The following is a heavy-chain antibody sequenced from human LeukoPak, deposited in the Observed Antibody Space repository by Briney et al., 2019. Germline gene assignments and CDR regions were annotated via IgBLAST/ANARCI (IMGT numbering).Heavy chain of an antibody. J-gene: IGHJ2*01. Sequence: ASVKVSCKASGYTFNHHGITWVRQAPGQGLEWMGWISAYNGDTKYAQEFQGRVTMTTDTPTTTAYMELRSLRYDDTALYYSARDPSNTSGRYQYFDLWGRGTLVTVSS. CDR2: ISAYNGDT. V-gene: IGHV1-18*01. D-gene: IGHD6-19*01. CDR1: GYTFNHHG. CDR3: ARDPSNTSGRYQYFDL.